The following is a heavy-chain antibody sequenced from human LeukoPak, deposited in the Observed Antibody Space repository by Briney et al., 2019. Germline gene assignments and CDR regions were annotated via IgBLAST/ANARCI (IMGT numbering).Heavy chain of an antibody. D-gene: IGHD5-24*01. Sequence: SETLSLTCTVSGGSISNYYWSWIRQPPGKGLEWIGFIYYSGSTNYNPSLKSRVTISVDTSKNQFSLKLSSVTAADTAVYYCARHTAEKYNWFDRWGQGTLVTVSS. CDR2: IYYSGST. CDR1: GGSISNYY. J-gene: IGHJ5*02. V-gene: IGHV4-59*08. CDR3: ARHTAEKYNWFDR.